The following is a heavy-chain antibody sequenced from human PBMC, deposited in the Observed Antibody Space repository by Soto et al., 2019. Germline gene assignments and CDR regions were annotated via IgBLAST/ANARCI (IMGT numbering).Heavy chain of an antibody. CDR2: INHSGST. Sequence: SETLSLTSAFYGLSFSGYYWSLIRQPPGKGLEWIGEINHSGSTNYNPSLKSRFTISRDNTKNSLYLQMNSLRAEDTAVYYCARVVRLMLYSDYWGQGTLVTVSS. CDR1: GLSFSGYY. V-gene: IGHV4-34*01. D-gene: IGHD2-8*01. J-gene: IGHJ4*02. CDR3: ARVVRLMLYSDY.